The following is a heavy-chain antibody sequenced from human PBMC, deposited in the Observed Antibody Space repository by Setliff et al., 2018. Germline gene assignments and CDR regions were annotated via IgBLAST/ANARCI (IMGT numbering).Heavy chain of an antibody. J-gene: IGHJ6*02. CDR1: GFIFSNHG. V-gene: IGHV3-33*06. CDR3: AKDRDYTGVGLYYGMDV. CDR2: IWYDGNNK. Sequence: GGSLRLSCAASGFIFSNHGMHWVRQAPGKGLEWVAVIWYDGNNKYYADSVKGRFTISRDNSKSILYLQMNNLRAEDTAVYYCAKDRDYTGVGLYYGMDVWGQGTTVTVSS. D-gene: IGHD4-4*01.